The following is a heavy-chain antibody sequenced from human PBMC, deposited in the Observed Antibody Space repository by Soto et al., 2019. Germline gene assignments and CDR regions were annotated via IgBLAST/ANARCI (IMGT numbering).Heavy chain of an antibody. CDR1: GGSISSGGYY. V-gene: IGHV4-31*03. Sequence: QVQLQESGPGLVKPSQTLSLTCTVSGGSISSGGYYWSWIRQHPGKGLEWIGYIYYSGSTYYNPTLKSRVTISVDTSKNQFSLKLSSVTAADTAVYYCARLIGSTPFWAYDIWGQGTMVTVSS. D-gene: IGHD3-3*01. CDR2: IYYSGST. CDR3: ARLIGSTPFWAYDI. J-gene: IGHJ3*02.